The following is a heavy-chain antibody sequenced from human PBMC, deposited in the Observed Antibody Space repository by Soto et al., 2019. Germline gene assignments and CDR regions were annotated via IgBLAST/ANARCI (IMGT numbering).Heavy chain of an antibody. Sequence: SETLSLTCTVSGGSISRSNYYWGWILQPPGKGLEWIGSIYYSGSTYYNPSLKSRVTISVDTSKNQFSLKLSSVTAADTAVYYCATQEVGGSYVYTFYPWGQGTLVTVPS. V-gene: IGHV4-39*01. D-gene: IGHD1-26*01. CDR2: IYYSGST. CDR3: ATQEVGGSYVYTFYP. CDR1: GGSISRSNYY. J-gene: IGHJ5*02.